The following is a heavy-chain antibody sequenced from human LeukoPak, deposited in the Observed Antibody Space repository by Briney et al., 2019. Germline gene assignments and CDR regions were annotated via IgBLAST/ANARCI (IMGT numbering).Heavy chain of an antibody. CDR3: ARGVYIAAAQYGY. CDR2: IYYSGTT. D-gene: IGHD6-13*01. CDR1: GGSISSYY. Sequence: YPSETLSLTYTVSGGSISSYYWSWIRQPPGKGLEWIGYIYYSGTTNYNPSLKSRVTISVDTSKNQFSLKLSSVTAADTAVYYCARGVYIAAAQYGYWGQGTLVTVSS. J-gene: IGHJ4*02. V-gene: IGHV4-59*01.